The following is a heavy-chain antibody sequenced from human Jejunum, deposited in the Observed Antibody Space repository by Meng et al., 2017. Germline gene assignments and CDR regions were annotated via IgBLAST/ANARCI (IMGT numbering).Heavy chain of an antibody. J-gene: IGHJ2*01. D-gene: IGHD2-21*02. Sequence: EAQLLECGGGLVQRGGSLSLSCEATEFTVSSYGMSWVRQAPGQGLEWVSCISSSCGLTYYADSVKGRFTISRDNSNITLYLQMNSLRAENTAVYYCAKIGQVGTWYFDLWGRGTLVTVSS. CDR2: ISSSCGLT. CDR3: AKIGQVGTWYFDL. V-gene: IGHV3-23*01. CDR1: EFTVSSYG.